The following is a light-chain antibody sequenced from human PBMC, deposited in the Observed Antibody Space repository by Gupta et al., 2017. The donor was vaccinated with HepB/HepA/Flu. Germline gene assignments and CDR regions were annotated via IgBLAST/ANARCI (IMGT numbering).Light chain of an antibody. CDR2: QAS. CDR1: QGISSW. Sequence: DIQMTQSPSTLSASVGDRVTITCRASQGISSWLAWYQQKPGKAPKLLIYQASRLETGVPSRFSGSGSGTEFILTITSLQPDEFASYYCQNDNSTMLTFGHGTKVDFK. V-gene: IGKV1-5*03. J-gene: IGKJ3*01. CDR3: QNDNSTMLT.